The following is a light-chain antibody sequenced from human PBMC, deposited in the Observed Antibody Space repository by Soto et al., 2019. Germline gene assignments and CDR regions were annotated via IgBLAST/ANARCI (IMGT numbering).Light chain of an antibody. V-gene: IGKV3-20*01. Sequence: EIVLTQSPGTLSLSPGERATLSCRTSQTVIGTYLAWYQQRPGQAPRLLIYDISTRATGIPDRFSGSGSGTDFTLTINRLEPEDFAVYYCQQYGASPRTFGQGTKVEVK. CDR2: DIS. CDR1: QTVIGTY. CDR3: QQYGASPRT. J-gene: IGKJ1*01.